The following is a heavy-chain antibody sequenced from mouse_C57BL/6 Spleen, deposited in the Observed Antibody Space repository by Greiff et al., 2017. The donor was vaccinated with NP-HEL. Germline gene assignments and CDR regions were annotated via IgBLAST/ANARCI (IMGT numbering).Heavy chain of an antibody. CDR3: ARDPHYYGSSYNFDY. CDR2: ISYDGSN. D-gene: IGHD1-1*01. CDR1: GYSITSGYY. J-gene: IGHJ2*01. Sequence: ESGPGLVKPSQSLSLTCSVTGYSITSGYYWYWIRQFPGNKLEWMGYISYDGSNNYNPSLKNRIPITRDTSKNQFFLKLNSVTTEDTATYYCARDPHYYGSSYNFDYWGQGTTLTVSS. V-gene: IGHV3-6*01.